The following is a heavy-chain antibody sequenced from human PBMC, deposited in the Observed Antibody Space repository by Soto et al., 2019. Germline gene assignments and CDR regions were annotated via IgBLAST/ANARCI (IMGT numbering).Heavy chain of an antibody. Sequence: QVQLQESGPGLVKPSGTLSLTCAVSGGSISSSNWWSWVRQPPGKGLEWIGEIYHSGSTNYNPSLNRRVTIAVDKSKNQFSLKLMAVTAADTAVYYCARVWTTVTNWFDPWGQGTLVTVSS. V-gene: IGHV4-4*02. D-gene: IGHD4-17*01. J-gene: IGHJ5*02. CDR2: IYHSGST. CDR1: GGSISSSNW. CDR3: ARVWTTVTNWFDP.